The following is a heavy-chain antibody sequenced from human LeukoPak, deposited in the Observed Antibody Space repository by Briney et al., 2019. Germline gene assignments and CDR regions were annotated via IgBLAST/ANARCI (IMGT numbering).Heavy chain of an antibody. CDR2: IYYSGST. D-gene: IGHD6-19*01. Sequence: KPPETLSLTCTVSGGSISSNNYYWGWIRQPPGKGLEWIGSIYYSGSTYYNPSLKSRVTISVDTSKTQFSLKLSSVTAADTAVYYCVNSSPGGGWLVSGNFDYWGQGTLVTVSS. V-gene: IGHV4-39*01. CDR3: VNSSPGGGWLVSGNFDY. CDR1: GGSISSNNYY. J-gene: IGHJ4*02.